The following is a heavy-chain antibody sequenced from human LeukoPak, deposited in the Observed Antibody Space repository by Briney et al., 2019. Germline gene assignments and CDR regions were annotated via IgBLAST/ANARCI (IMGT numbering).Heavy chain of an antibody. J-gene: IGHJ4*02. CDR2: IYYSGST. V-gene: IGHV4-59*08. CDR3: ARHYPYGSGSYSPFYFDY. Sequence: SETLSLTCAVYGGSFSGYYWSWTRQPPGKGLEWIGYIYYSGSTNYNPSLKSRVTISVDTSKNQFSLKLSSVTAADTGVYYCARHYPYGSGSYSPFYFDYWGQGTLVTVSS. D-gene: IGHD3-10*01. CDR1: GGSFSGYY.